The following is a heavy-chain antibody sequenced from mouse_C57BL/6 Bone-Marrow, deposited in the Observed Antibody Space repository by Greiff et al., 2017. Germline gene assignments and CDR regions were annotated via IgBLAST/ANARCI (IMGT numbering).Heavy chain of an antibody. V-gene: IGHV1-61*01. Sequence: QVQLQQPGAELVRPGSSVKLSCKASGYTFTSYWMDWVKQRPGQGLEWIGYIYPSDSETHYNQKFKDKATLTVDKSSSTAYMQLSSLTSEASAVYYGALCYYYAMDYWGQGTSVTGSS. CDR3: ALCYYYAMDY. J-gene: IGHJ4*01. CDR2: IYPSDSET. CDR1: GYTFTSYW.